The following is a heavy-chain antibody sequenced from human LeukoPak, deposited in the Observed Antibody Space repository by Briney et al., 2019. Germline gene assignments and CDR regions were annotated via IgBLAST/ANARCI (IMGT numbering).Heavy chain of an antibody. CDR3: ARDGQRDTAMVRFWFDP. D-gene: IGHD5-18*01. Sequence: GGSLRLSCAASGFTVSSNYMSWVRQAPGKGLEWVSIIYSGGSTFYADSVKGRFTISRDNAKNSLYLQMNSLRAEDTAVYYCARDGQRDTAMVRFWFDPWGQGTLVTVSS. CDR1: GFTVSSNY. V-gene: IGHV3-53*01. CDR2: IYSGGST. J-gene: IGHJ5*02.